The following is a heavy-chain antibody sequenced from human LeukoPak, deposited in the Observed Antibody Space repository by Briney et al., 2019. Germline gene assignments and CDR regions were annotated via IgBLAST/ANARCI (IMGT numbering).Heavy chain of an antibody. J-gene: IGHJ4*02. Sequence: PGGSLRLSCAASGFTFSHYGMHWVRQAPGKGLEWVAVIWSDGANKYYADSVKGRFTISRDDSKNTLFLQMDSLRAEDTAIYYCGKDAQRGFDYSNSLEYWGQGSLVTVSS. CDR3: GKDAQRGFDYSNSLEY. CDR1: GFTFSHYG. V-gene: IGHV3-33*06. D-gene: IGHD4-11*01. CDR2: IWSDGANK.